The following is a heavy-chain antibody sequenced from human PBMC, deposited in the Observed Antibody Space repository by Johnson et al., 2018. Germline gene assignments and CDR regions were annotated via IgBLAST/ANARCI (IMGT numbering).Heavy chain of an antibody. CDR3: AGLGPAESQSNAFDI. V-gene: IGHV1-69*02. Sequence: QVQLVQSGAEAKKPGSSVKVSCKVSGGIFSTYSLSWVRQAPGQGLEWMGRIIPPLDVANYAQKFQGRVTFFADKFTRITYIELSSLTSEDTAVYYCAGLGPAESQSNAFDIWGQGTVVIVSS. J-gene: IGHJ3*02. CDR1: GGIFSTYS. CDR2: IIPPLDVA. D-gene: IGHD3-16*01.